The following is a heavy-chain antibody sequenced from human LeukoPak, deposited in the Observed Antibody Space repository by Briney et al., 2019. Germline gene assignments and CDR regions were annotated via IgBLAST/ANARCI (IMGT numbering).Heavy chain of an antibody. CDR3: ARDGSGSYCNQQDYYYYYMDV. J-gene: IGHJ6*03. CDR2: INPNSGGT. V-gene: IGHV1-2*02. Sequence: ASVKVSCKASGYTFTGYYMHWVRQAPGQGLEWMGWINPNSGGTNYAQKFQGRVTMTRDTSISTAYMELSRLRSDDTAVYYCARDGSGSYCNQQDYYYYYMDVWGKGTTVTVSS. CDR1: GYTFTGYY. D-gene: IGHD3-10*01.